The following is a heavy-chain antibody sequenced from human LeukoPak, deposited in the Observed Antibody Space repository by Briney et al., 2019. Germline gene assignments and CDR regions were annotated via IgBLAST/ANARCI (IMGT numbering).Heavy chain of an antibody. Sequence: GGSLRLSCAASGFTFNNYVMSWVRQAPGKGLEWVSGISGSGKSTYYADSVKGRFTISRDNSKNTLYLQVNSLRAEDTAVYYCAKAQSRYCSGGSCYGDYYYYAMDVWGQGTTVTVSS. D-gene: IGHD2-15*01. CDR2: ISGSGKST. CDR3: AKAQSRYCSGGSCYGDYYYYAMDV. J-gene: IGHJ6*02. V-gene: IGHV3-23*01. CDR1: GFTFNNYV.